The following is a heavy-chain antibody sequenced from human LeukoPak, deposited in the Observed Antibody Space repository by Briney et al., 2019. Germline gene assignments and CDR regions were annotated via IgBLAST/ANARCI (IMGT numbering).Heavy chain of an antibody. J-gene: IGHJ5*02. CDR2: ISSSSSYI. CDR3: ARDSYDILTGPVT. D-gene: IGHD3-9*01. Sequence: GGSLRLSCAASGFTFSSYRMTWVSQAPGKGLEWVSSISSSSSYIYYADSVKGRFTISRDNAKNSLYLQMNSLRAEDTAVYYCARDSYDILTGPVTWGQGTLVTVSS. V-gene: IGHV3-21*01. CDR1: GFTFSSYR.